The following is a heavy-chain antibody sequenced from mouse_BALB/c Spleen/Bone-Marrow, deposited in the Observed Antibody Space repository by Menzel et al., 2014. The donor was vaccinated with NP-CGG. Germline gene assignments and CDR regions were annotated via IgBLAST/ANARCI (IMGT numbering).Heavy chain of an antibody. V-gene: IGHV3-8*02. Sequence: EVQLQQSGPSLVKPSQTLSLSCSVTGDSITSGYWNWIRKFPGNKLEYMAYISFSGNTYYNPSLISRISITRDTSKNQYYLQLNSVTTEDTATYYCTRDYYSPWGQGTPLTVSS. J-gene: IGHJ2*01. D-gene: IGHD1-1*01. CDR2: ISFSGNT. CDR3: TRDYYSP. CDR1: GDSITSGY.